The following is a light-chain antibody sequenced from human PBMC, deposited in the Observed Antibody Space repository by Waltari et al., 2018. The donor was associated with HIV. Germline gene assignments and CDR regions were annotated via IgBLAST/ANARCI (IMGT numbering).Light chain of an antibody. Sequence: QSVLTQPPSVSAPPGQTVTISCSGSSSNIGINYVSWYQQLPGTAPKLLSYDNNKRPSGIPDRFSGSKSGTSATLGITGLQTGDEADYYCGTWDSSLSAGWVFGGGTKLTVL. CDR1: SSNIGINY. V-gene: IGLV1-51*01. J-gene: IGLJ3*02. CDR3: GTWDSSLSAGWV. CDR2: DNN.